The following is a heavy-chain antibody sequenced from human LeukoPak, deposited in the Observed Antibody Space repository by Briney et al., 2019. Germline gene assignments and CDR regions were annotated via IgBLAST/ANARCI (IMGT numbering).Heavy chain of an antibody. Sequence: GGSLRLSCSASGFTFSSYGMTWVRQPPGKGLEWVSSISSSSSYIYYADSVKGRFTISRDNAKNSLYLQMNSLRAEDTAVYYCARFSGSGSYYYYMDVWGKGTTVTISS. CDR3: ARFSGSGSYYYYMDV. J-gene: IGHJ6*03. CDR1: GFTFSSYG. CDR2: ISSSSSYI. D-gene: IGHD3-10*01. V-gene: IGHV3-21*01.